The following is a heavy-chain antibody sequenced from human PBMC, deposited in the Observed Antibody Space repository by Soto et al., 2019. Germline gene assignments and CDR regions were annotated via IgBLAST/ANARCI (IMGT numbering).Heavy chain of an antibody. Sequence: QVQLVQSGAEVKKPGASVKVSCKASGYTFTDYYMHWVRQAHGQGLEWMGWINPNSGGTNYAQKFQGWVTMTRDTSLSTAYMELSRLRSDDTAVYYCARDQGQYYDFWSGHYGMDVWGQGTTVTVSS. V-gene: IGHV1-2*04. CDR2: INPNSGGT. CDR3: ARDQGQYYDFWSGHYGMDV. J-gene: IGHJ6*02. CDR1: GYTFTDYY. D-gene: IGHD3-3*01.